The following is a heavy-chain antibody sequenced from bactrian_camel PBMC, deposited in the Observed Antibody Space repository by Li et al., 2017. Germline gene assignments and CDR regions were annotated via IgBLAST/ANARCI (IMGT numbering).Heavy chain of an antibody. CDR1: KYPYKYRF. CDR3: AAGEGLGGGSCATPESSY. D-gene: IGHD6*01. J-gene: IGHJ4*01. Sequence: HVQLVESGGDSVQAGGSLRLSCEASKYPYKYRFMAWFRQAPGREREGVAAVHTGGDITAYADSVKGRFTISQDNAKNTLYLQMNSLKPEDTAMYYCAAGEGLGGGSCATPESSYWGQGTQVTVS. CDR2: VHTGGDIT. V-gene: IGHV3S54*01.